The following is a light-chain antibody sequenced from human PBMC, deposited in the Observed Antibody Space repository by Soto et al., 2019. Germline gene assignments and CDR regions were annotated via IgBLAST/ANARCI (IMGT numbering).Light chain of an antibody. Sequence: EIVMTQSPATLSVSPGERATLSCRASQSVSSNLAWYQQKPGQAPRLLIYGASTRATGVPARFSGSGSGTEFTLTTSSLQSEDFAVSYCQQYNNWPLTWTFVQGTKVDSK. V-gene: IGKV3-15*01. CDR3: QQYNNWPLTWT. CDR2: GAS. CDR1: QSVSSN. J-gene: IGKJ1*01.